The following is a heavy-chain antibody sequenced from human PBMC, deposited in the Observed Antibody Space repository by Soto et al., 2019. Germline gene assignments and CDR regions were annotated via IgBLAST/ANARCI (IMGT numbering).Heavy chain of an antibody. J-gene: IGHJ4*02. V-gene: IGHV3-30*18. CDR3: AKDRGYCSGGSCYPVRY. CDR1: GFTFSSYG. D-gene: IGHD2-15*01. CDR2: ISYDGSNK. Sequence: QVQLVESGGGVVQPGRSLRLSCAASGFTFSSYGMHWVRQAPGKGLEWVAVISYDGSNKYYADSVKGRFTISRDNSKNTLYLQMNSLRAEDTAVYYCAKDRGYCSGGSCYPVRYWGQGTLVTVSS.